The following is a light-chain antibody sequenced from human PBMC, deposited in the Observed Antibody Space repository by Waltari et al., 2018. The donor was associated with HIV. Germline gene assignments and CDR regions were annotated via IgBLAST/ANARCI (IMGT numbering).Light chain of an antibody. CDR1: NLGAKF. Sequence: SSELTQPPSVSVSPGQTSRIICSGENLGAKFVCWSQQKPGQSPVLVSYQETKRPSGIPERCSGSNSGNTATLTISGTQAMDEADYYCQAWDSSTVVFGGGTKLTVL. CDR2: QET. J-gene: IGLJ2*01. CDR3: QAWDSSTVV. V-gene: IGLV3-1*01.